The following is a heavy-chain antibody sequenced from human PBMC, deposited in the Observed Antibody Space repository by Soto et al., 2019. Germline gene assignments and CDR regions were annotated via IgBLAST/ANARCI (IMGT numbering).Heavy chain of an antibody. CDR2: ISAHNVNT. Sequence: QVHLVQSGAEVKKPGASVKVSCKGSGYTFTSYGITWVRQAPGQGLEWMGWISAHNVNTDYAQRVQGRVTVTRDTATSTAYMELRSLRSDDTAVYYCARGRYGDYWGQGALVTVSS. D-gene: IGHD1-1*01. CDR3: ARGRYGDY. V-gene: IGHV1-18*01. J-gene: IGHJ4*02. CDR1: GYTFTSYG.